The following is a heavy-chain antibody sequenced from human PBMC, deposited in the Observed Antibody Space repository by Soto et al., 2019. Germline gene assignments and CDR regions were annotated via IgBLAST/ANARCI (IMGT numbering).Heavy chain of an antibody. CDR1: GFTFSGYA. J-gene: IGHJ4*02. V-gene: IGHV3-30-3*01. D-gene: IGHD6-19*01. CDR3: ARDSGYSSGWYVDY. Sequence: GGSLRLSCAASGFTFSGYAMHWVRQAPGKGLEWVAVISYDGSNKYYADSVKGRFTISRDNSKNTLYLQMNSLRAEDTAVYYCARDSGYSSGWYVDYWGQGTLVTVSS. CDR2: ISYDGSNK.